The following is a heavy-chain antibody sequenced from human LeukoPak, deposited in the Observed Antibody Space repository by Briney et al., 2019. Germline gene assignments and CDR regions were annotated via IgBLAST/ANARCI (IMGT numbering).Heavy chain of an antibody. J-gene: IGHJ4*02. Sequence: PSETLSLTCTVSGGSMNDYYWHWIRQPAGKGLECIGRIYANGATNYNASLKSRITMSVDTSKTQFSLTLNSVTAADSAVYYCARLYCRGGNCYSYFDSWGRGTLVTVSS. CDR1: GGSMNDYY. D-gene: IGHD2-15*01. CDR2: IYANGAT. V-gene: IGHV4-4*07. CDR3: ARLYCRGGNCYSYFDS.